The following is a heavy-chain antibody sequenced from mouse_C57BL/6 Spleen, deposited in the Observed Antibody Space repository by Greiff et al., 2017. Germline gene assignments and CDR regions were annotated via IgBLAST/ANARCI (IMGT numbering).Heavy chain of an antibody. CDR3: ARCSNYVRLYFDY. CDR1: GYTFTSYW. CDR2: INPSNGGT. V-gene: IGHV1-53*01. J-gene: IGHJ2*01. D-gene: IGHD2-5*01. Sequence: QVQLKQPGTELVKPGASVKLSCKASGYTFTSYWMHWVKQRPGQGLEWIGNINPSNGGTNYNEKFKSKATLTVDKSSSTAYMQLSSLTSEDSAVYYCARCSNYVRLYFDYWGQGTTLTVSS.